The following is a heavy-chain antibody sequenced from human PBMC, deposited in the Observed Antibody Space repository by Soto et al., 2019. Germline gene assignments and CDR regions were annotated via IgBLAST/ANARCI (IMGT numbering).Heavy chain of an antibody. D-gene: IGHD3-3*01. CDR1: GGSISSYY. CDR3: ARGLSYDFWSGYYTPYYYYGMDV. V-gene: IGHV4-59*01. CDR2: IYYSGST. J-gene: IGHJ6*02. Sequence: PSETLSLTCTVSGGSISSYYWSWIRQPPGKGLEWIGYIYYSGSTNYNPSLKSRVTISVDTSKNRFSLKLSSVTAADTAVYYCARGLSYDFWSGYYTPYYYYGMDVWGQGTTVTVSS.